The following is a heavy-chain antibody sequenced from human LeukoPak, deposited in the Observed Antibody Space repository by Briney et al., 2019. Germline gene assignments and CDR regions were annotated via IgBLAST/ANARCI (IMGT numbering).Heavy chain of an antibody. Sequence: GGSLRLSCATSGFSFSSSAMSWVRLAPGKGLEWVSGISGSDGSTYYADSVKGRFTISRDNAKNSLYLQMNSLRAEDTAVYYCARGEYSYGFLLVFWGQGTLATVSS. CDR2: ISGSDGST. V-gene: IGHV3-23*01. J-gene: IGHJ4*02. CDR3: ARGEYSYGFLLVF. CDR1: GFSFSSSA. D-gene: IGHD5-18*01.